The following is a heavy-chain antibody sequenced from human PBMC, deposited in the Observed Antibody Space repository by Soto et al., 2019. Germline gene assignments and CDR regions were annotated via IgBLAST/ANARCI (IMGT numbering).Heavy chain of an antibody. Sequence: AESLNISCKGSGYSFTIYWIGWVRQMPGKGLEWMGIIFPGDSDTRYSPSFQGQVTISVDKSINTAYLQWSSLKASDTAIYYCARGSSSCGPFDIWGQGRMVNVS. CDR1: GYSFTIYW. J-gene: IGHJ3*02. CDR2: IFPGDSDT. D-gene: IGHD2-2*01. CDR3: ARGSSSCGPFDI. V-gene: IGHV5-51*01.